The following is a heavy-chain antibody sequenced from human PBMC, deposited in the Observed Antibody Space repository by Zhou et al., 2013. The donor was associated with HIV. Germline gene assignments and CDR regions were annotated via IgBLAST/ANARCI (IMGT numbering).Heavy chain of an antibody. CDR3: ARHRRYVVLLCLLYIR. CDR2: MNPRSGNT. CDR1: GYTFTNYD. J-gene: IGHJ3*01. V-gene: IGHV1-8*03. D-gene: IGHD3-16*02. Sequence: QVRLVQSGAEVRKPGASVKVSCKASGYTFTNYDINWVRQATGQGLEWMGWMNPRSGNTGYAQKFQGRVTITRNTSINTAYMELSSLRSEDTGVYYCARHRRYVVLLCLLYIRGVQGTMVTVSS.